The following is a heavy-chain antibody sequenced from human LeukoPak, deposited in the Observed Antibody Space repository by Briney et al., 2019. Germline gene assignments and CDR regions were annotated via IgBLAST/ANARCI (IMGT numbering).Heavy chain of an antibody. V-gene: IGHV3-11*04. CDR2: ISSSDSTT. J-gene: IGHJ4*02. Sequence: PSETLSLTCTVSGDSLTNYYWSWIRQPPGKGLEWVARISSSDSTTYYADSVKGRFTISRDNAKNSLYLQMNSLRAEDTAVYHCARNDFWSGYYPFDYWGQGTLVTVSS. CDR1: GDSLTNYY. D-gene: IGHD3-3*01. CDR3: ARNDFWSGYYPFDY.